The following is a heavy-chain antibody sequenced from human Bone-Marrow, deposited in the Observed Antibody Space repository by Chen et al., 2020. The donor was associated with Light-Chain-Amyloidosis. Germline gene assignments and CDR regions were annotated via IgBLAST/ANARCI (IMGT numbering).Heavy chain of an antibody. J-gene: IGHJ4*02. CDR3: AKGFGSGTYSSPGDY. V-gene: IGHV3-9*01. Sequence: EVQLVESGGGLVRPGGSRRLSCSPPGFAFADSAMPWVRQAPGGGLQWVSGISRDTGRTYYADSVRGRFTVSRDNGKTSLFLEMNGLRPDDTALYFCAKGFGSGTYSSPGDYWGQGIMVNVSS. D-gene: IGHD3-10*01. CDR1: GFAFADSA. CDR2: ISRDTGRT.